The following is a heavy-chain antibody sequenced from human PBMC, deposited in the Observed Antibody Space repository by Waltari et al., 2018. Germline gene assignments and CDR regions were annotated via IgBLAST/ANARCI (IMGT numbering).Heavy chain of an antibody. CDR3: ALVRVVNAFDI. Sequence: QVQLQESGPGLVKPLQTLSLTCTVSAVSMRSGEYYWSWFRQPAGKGLEWIGYIYTSGRATYNPSLKSRVSMSIDTFKNQFSLNLKSVTAADTAVYYCALVRVVNAFDIWGQGTMVTVSS. CDR1: AVSMRSGEYY. CDR2: IYTSGRA. D-gene: IGHD3-3*01. J-gene: IGHJ3*02. V-gene: IGHV4-61*09.